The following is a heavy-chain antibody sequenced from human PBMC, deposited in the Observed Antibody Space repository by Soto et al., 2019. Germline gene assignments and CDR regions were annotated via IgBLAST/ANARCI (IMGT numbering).Heavy chain of an antibody. CDR2: IYYSGST. CDR3: ARGRMRSSSWYDY. Sequence: SETLSLTCTVSGGSISSSSYYWGWIRQPPGKGLEWIGSIYYSGSTYYNPSLKSRVTISVDTSKNQFSLKLSSVTAADTAVYYCARGRMRSSSWYDYWGQGTLVTVSS. J-gene: IGHJ4*02. CDR1: GGSISSSSYY. V-gene: IGHV4-39*01. D-gene: IGHD6-13*01.